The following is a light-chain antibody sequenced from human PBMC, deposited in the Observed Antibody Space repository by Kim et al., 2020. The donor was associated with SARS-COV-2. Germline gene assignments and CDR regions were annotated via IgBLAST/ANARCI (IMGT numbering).Light chain of an antibody. CDR1: DGNIDNNY. CDR3: QSYAGTTVV. V-gene: IGLV6-57*03. J-gene: IGLJ2*01. Sequence: GKTVTISCTRTDGNIDNNYVQWFQQRPGSAPTIIIYEDKERPSGVPDRFSASVDRSSNSASLVVSGLKTEDEADYYCQSYAGTTVVFGGGTQLTVL. CDR2: EDK.